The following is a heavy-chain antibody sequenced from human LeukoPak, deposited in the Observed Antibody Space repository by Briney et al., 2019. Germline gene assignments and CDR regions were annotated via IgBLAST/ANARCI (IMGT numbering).Heavy chain of an antibody. D-gene: IGHD1-14*01. Sequence: ASVKVSCKASGYTFTSYGISWVRQAPGQGLEWMGWISAYNGNTNYAQKLQGRVTMTRDTSISTAYMELSRLRSDDTAVYYCARDGRTRANWFDPWGQGTLVTVSS. V-gene: IGHV1-18*01. CDR2: ISAYNGNT. CDR3: ARDGRTRANWFDP. J-gene: IGHJ5*02. CDR1: GYTFTSYG.